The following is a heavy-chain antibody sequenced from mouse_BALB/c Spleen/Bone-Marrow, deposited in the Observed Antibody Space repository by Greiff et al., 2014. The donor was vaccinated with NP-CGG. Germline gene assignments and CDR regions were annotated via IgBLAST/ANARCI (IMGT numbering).Heavy chain of an antibody. CDR3: AREYYGSSGYYDV. D-gene: IGHD1-1*01. V-gene: IGHV1-7*01. Sequence: LVESGAELAKPGASVKTSCKASGYTFTSYWMHWVKQRPGQGLEWIGYINPSTGYTEYNQKFKDKATLTADKSSSTAYMQLSSLTSEDSAVYYCAREYYGSSGYYDVWGAGTTVTVSS. CDR1: GYTFTSYW. J-gene: IGHJ1*01. CDR2: INPSTGYT.